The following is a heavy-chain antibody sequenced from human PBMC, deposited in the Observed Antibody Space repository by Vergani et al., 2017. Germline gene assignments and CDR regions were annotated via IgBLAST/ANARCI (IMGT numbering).Heavy chain of an antibody. Sequence: EVQLVESGGGLVKPGGSLRLSCAASGFNFSDFSMSWVRQAPGKGLEWVAFIGSSGPYINYADSVKGRFIISRDNTNNSLFLQLRSLRAEDAAVYYCARDCTSGGCPDNYGMDVWGQGATVTVSS. CDR2: IGSSGPYI. V-gene: IGHV3-21*06. J-gene: IGHJ6*02. CDR1: GFNFSDFS. D-gene: IGHD2-8*01. CDR3: ARDCTSGGCPDNYGMDV.